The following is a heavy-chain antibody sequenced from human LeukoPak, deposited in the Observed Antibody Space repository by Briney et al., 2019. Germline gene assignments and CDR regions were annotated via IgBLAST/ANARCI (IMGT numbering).Heavy chain of an antibody. CDR2: ISGSGGST. CDR3: AKDGRTYGPFGY. Sequence: GGSLRLSCAASGFTFSSYAMSWVRQAPGKGLEWVSAISGSGGSTYYADSVKGRFTISRDNSKNTLYLQMNSLRAEDTAVYCAKDGRTYGPFGYWGQGTLVTVSS. V-gene: IGHV3-23*01. CDR1: GFTFSSYA. D-gene: IGHD3-10*01. J-gene: IGHJ4*02.